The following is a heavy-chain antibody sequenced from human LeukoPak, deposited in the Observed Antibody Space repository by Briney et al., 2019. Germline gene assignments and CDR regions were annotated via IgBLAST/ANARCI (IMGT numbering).Heavy chain of an antibody. D-gene: IGHD4-11*01. J-gene: IGHJ6*02. CDR1: GYTFTSYA. Sequence: ASVKVSCKASGYTFTSYAMNWVRQAPGQGLGWMGGINTNTGNRTYAQGFTGRFVFSLDTSVSTAYLQISSLKAEDTAVYYCATRRSNYGLLSYLDYYYYGMDVWGQGTTVTVSS. V-gene: IGHV7-4-1*02. CDR2: INTNTGNR. CDR3: ATRRSNYGLLSYLDYYYYGMDV.